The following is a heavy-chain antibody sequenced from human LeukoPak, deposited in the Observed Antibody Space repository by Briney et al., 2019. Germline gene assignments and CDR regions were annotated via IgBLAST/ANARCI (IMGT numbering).Heavy chain of an antibody. CDR1: GFTFSSYA. J-gene: IGHJ3*02. CDR3: ARLDYGDYRGAFDI. Sequence: GGSLRLSCAASGFTFSSYAMSWVRQAPGKGLQWVSAISGSAGSTYYADSVKGRFTISRDNSKNTLYLQMNSLRAEDTAVYYCARLDYGDYRGAFDIWGQGTMVTVSS. D-gene: IGHD4-17*01. V-gene: IGHV3-23*01. CDR2: ISGSAGST.